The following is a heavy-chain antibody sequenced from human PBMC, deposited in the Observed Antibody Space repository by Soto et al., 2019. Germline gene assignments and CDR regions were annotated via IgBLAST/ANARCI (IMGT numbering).Heavy chain of an antibody. D-gene: IGHD2-2*01. CDR2: IYHSGST. CDR3: ARVPDR. CDR1: GGSISSGGYS. V-gene: IGHV4-30-2*01. J-gene: IGHJ5*02. Sequence: PSEILSLTCAVSGGSISSGGYSWSWIRQPPGKGLEWIGYIYHSGSTYYNPSLKSRVTISVDRSKNQFSLKLSSVTAADTAVYYCARVPDRWGHGTLVTVSS.